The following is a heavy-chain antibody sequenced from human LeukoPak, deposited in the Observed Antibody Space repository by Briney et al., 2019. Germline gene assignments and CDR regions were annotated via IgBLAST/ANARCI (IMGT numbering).Heavy chain of an antibody. CDR3: ARGSSFDY. CDR2: INPNSGGT. V-gene: IGHV1-2*06. J-gene: IGHJ4*02. D-gene: IGHD3-10*01. Sequence: EWMGRINPNSGGTNYAQKFQGRVTMTRDTSISTAYMELSRLRSDDTAVYYCARGSSFDYWGQGTLVTVSS.